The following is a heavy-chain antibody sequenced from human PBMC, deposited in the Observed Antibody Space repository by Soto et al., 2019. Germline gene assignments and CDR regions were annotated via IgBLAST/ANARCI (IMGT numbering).Heavy chain of an antibody. V-gene: IGHV3-13*01. CDR3: ARGLGYCSGGSCYPQHRAFDI. D-gene: IGHD2-15*01. Sequence: EVQLVESGGGLVQPGGSVRLSCAASGFTFSSYDMHWVRQARGKGLEWVSATGTAGDTYYPGSVKGRFTISRENAKNSLYLQMNSLRAGDTAVYYCARGLGYCSGGSCYPQHRAFDIWGQGTMVTVSS. CDR2: TGTAGDT. J-gene: IGHJ3*02. CDR1: GFTFSSYD.